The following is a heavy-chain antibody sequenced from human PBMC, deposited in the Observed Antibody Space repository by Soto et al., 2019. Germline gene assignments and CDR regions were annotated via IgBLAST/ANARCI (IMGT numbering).Heavy chain of an antibody. D-gene: IGHD2-15*01. CDR1: GGSISSGGYY. J-gene: IGHJ4*02. CDR2: IYYSGST. V-gene: IGHV4-31*03. CDR3: ARVLPFYCDY. Sequence: SETLSLTCTVSGGSISSGGYYWSWIRQHPGKGLEWIGYIYYSGSTYYNPSLKSRVTISVDTSKNQFSLKLSSVTAADTAVYYCARVLPFYCDYWGQGTLVTVSS.